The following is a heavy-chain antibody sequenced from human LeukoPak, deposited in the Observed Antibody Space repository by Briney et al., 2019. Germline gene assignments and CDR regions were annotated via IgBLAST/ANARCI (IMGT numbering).Heavy chain of an antibody. CDR1: GGSISSYY. V-gene: IGHV4-4*07. Sequence: SETLSLTCTVSGGSISSYYWSWIRQPAGKGLEWIGRIYTSGSTYYNPSLKSRVTISVDTSKNQFSLKLSSVTAADTAVYYCAREAGVRWPFDYWGQGTLVTVSS. D-gene: IGHD2-15*01. J-gene: IGHJ4*02. CDR2: IYTSGST. CDR3: AREAGVRWPFDY.